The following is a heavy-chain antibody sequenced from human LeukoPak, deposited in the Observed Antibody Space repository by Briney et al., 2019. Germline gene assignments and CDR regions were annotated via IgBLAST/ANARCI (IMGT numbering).Heavy chain of an antibody. Sequence: SETLSLTCTVSGGSISSYYWSWIRQPAGKGLEWIGRIYTSGSTNYNPSLKSRVTMSVDTSKNQFSLKLSSVTAADTAVYYCARDLPSVGEGWFDPWGQGTLVTVSS. CDR2: IYTSGST. V-gene: IGHV4-4*07. J-gene: IGHJ5*02. CDR1: GGSISSYY. D-gene: IGHD4-17*01. CDR3: ARDLPSVGEGWFDP.